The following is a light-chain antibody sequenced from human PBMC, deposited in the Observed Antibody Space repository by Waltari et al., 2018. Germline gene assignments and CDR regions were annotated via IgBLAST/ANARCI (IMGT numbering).Light chain of an antibody. Sequence: QSALTQPASVSGSPGQSITISCTGTSSGVVSYNLVSWYQQHPGKAPKLMIYEGSKRPSGVSNRFSGSKSGNTASLTISGLQAEDEADYYCCSYAGAVFGGGTKLTIL. CDR2: EGS. CDR1: SSGVVSYNL. V-gene: IGLV2-23*01. J-gene: IGLJ3*02. CDR3: CSYAGAV.